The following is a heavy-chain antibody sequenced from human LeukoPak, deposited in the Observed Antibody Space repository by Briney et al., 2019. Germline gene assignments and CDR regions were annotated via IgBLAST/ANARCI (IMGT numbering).Heavy chain of an antibody. Sequence: GGSLRLSCAASGLTFTTSAMSWVRQAPGKGLEWVSAISDSGGKTYYADSVKGRFTISRDNSRNTLYLQMNNLRAEDTALYYCATDRMVLGNWGQGTLVTVSS. CDR3: ATDRMVLGN. CDR1: GLTFTTSA. D-gene: IGHD6-13*01. CDR2: ISDSGGKT. J-gene: IGHJ4*02. V-gene: IGHV3-23*01.